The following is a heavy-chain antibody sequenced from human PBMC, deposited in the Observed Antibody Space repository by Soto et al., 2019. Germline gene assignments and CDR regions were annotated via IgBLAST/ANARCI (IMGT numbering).Heavy chain of an antibody. Sequence: PSETLSLTCTVSGGSVSSGIYYWSWIRQPPGKGLEWIGYIYSGVSTKYNPSLKSRVIISVDTSKNQVSLKLTSVTAADTAVFYCASHYFDSSGYPEVFDSWGQGTLVTVYS. D-gene: IGHD3-22*01. CDR1: GGSVSSGIYY. CDR2: IYSGVST. CDR3: ASHYFDSSGYPEVFDS. J-gene: IGHJ4*02. V-gene: IGHV4-61*01.